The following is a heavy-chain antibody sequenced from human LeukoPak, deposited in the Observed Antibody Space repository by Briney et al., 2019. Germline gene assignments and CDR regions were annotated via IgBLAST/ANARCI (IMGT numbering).Heavy chain of an antibody. V-gene: IGHV3-48*03. Sequence: GGSLRLSCAASGFTFSSYEMNWVRQAPGKGPEWVSYISSSGSTIYYADSVKGRFTISRDNAKNSLYLQMNSLRAEDTAVYYCARAGGWYEKLFDYWGQGTLVTVSS. D-gene: IGHD6-19*01. CDR1: GFTFSSYE. J-gene: IGHJ4*02. CDR2: ISSSGSTI. CDR3: ARAGGWYEKLFDY.